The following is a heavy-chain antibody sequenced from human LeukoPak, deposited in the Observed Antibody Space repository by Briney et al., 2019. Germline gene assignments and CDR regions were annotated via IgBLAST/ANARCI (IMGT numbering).Heavy chain of an antibody. CDR1: GGSMTHYF. CDR3: ARATQRYCSGTTCFPYWFDT. Sequence: SETLSLTCTVSGGSMTHYFWNWIRQAPGKGLEWIGYAHTSGSPDYSRSLKSRVTISLGTSKNHFSLMLSSVTAADTAVYFCARATQRYCSGTTCFPYWFDTWGQGTLATVSS. CDR2: AHTSGSP. D-gene: IGHD2-2*01. J-gene: IGHJ5*02. V-gene: IGHV4-4*09.